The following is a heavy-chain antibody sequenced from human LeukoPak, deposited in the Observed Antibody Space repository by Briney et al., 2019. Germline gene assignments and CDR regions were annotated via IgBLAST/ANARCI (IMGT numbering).Heavy chain of an antibody. CDR2: IGGSGGGT. CDR1: RFTFSSYG. J-gene: IGHJ3*02. V-gene: IGHV3-23*01. Sequence: GGSLRLSCAASRFTFSSYGMSWVRQAPGKGLEWVSAIGGSGGGTYYADSVKGRFTISRDNSKNTLYLQMNSLRAEDTAVYYCARGGSYLSAFDIWGQGTMVTVSS. D-gene: IGHD1-26*01. CDR3: ARGGSYLSAFDI.